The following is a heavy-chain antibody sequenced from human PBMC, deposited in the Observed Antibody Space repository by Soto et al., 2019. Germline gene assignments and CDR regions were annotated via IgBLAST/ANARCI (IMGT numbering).Heavy chain of an antibody. J-gene: IGHJ6*02. CDR2: IYYSGST. CDR3: VRQGIGPLHGLVDV. CDR1: GGSISSYY. V-gene: IGHV4-59*08. Sequence: SETLSLACTVSGGSISSYYWSWIRQSPGKGLEWIGYIYYSGSTNYNPSLKSRVTISLDRSTKQLSLKLSSATAADTAIYHCVRQGIGPLHGLVDVWGRGTTVTVSS. D-gene: IGHD3-10*01.